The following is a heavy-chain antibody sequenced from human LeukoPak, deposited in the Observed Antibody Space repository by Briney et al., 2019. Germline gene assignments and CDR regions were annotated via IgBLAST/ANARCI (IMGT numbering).Heavy chain of an antibody. CDR3: ARRCSDYYDSSGYFGWFDP. CDR2: INHSGST. Sequence: SETLSLTCTVSGYSISSGYYWGWIRQPPGKGLEWIGEINHSGSTNYNPSLKSRVTISVDTSKNQFSLKLSSVTAADTAVYYCARRCSDYYDSSGYFGWFDPWGQGTLVTVSS. J-gene: IGHJ5*02. V-gene: IGHV4-38-2*02. CDR1: GYSISSGYY. D-gene: IGHD3-22*01.